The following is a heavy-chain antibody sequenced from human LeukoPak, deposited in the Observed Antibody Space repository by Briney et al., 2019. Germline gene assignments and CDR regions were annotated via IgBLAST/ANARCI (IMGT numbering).Heavy chain of an antibody. CDR2: IWYDGSNK. V-gene: IGHV3-33*06. J-gene: IGHJ4*02. Sequence: GGSLRLSCAASGFTFSSYGMRWVRQAPGKGLEWVAVIWYDGSNKYYADSVKGRFTISRDNSKNTLYLQMNSLRAEDTAVYYCAKTADYGDYCDYWGQGTLVTVSS. CDR3: AKTADYGDYCDY. D-gene: IGHD4-17*01. CDR1: GFTFSSYG.